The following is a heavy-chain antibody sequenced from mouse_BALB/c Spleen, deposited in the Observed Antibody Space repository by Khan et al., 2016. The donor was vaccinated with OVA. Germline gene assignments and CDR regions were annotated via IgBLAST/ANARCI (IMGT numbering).Heavy chain of an antibody. Sequence: QVQLQQSGAELAKPGASVKMSCKASGYTFTTYWLHWVKQRPGQGLEWIGYINPTSGSTDYNEKFKDKATLSAEKSSSTAYMQLSSLTSEDSAVDYCTRDRIDYWGQGTTLTVSS. CDR3: TRDRIDY. J-gene: IGHJ2*01. V-gene: IGHV1-7*01. CDR2: INPTSGST. CDR1: GYTFTTYW.